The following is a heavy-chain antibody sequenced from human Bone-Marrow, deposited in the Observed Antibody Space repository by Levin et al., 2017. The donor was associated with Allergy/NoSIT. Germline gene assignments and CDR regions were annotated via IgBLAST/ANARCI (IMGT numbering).Heavy chain of an antibody. J-gene: IGHJ4*02. V-gene: IGHV4-4*02. CDR1: GGSIRSDNW. D-gene: IGHD4-17*01. Sequence: SSETLSLTCAVSGGSIRSDNWWNWVRQPPGKGLEWIGEIYYSGSTRYNPSLKSRVTMSVDKSKNQFSLKLNSVTAADTAVYYCARGSGGAPWGDLRADGDYEGDYFDYWGQGALVTVSS. CDR3: ARGSGGAPWGDLRADGDYEGDYFDY. CDR2: IYYSGST.